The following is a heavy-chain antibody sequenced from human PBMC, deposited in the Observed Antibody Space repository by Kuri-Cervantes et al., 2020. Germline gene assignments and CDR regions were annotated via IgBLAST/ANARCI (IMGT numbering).Heavy chain of an antibody. Sequence: SVKVSCKASGGTFSSYAISWVRQAPGQGLEWMGGIIPIFGTANYAQKFQGRVTITADESTSTAYMELSSLRSEDTAVYYCARDLGATMRVMGYWGQGTLVTDSS. V-gene: IGHV1-69*13. D-gene: IGHD1-26*01. CDR1: GGTFSSYA. CDR3: ARDLGATMRVMGY. CDR2: IIPIFGTA. J-gene: IGHJ4*02.